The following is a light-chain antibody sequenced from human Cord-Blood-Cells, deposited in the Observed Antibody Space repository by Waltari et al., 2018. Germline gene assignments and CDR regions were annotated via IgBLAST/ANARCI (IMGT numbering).Light chain of an antibody. Sequence: EILMTPSPATLSVSPGERATLSCRASQSVSHNLAWYQQKPGQAPRLLIYGAFTRATGIPARFSGSGSGTEFTLTISSLQSEDFAVYYCQQYNNWPYTFGQGTKLEIK. CDR3: QQYNNWPYT. CDR2: GAF. V-gene: IGKV3-15*01. CDR1: QSVSHN. J-gene: IGKJ2*01.